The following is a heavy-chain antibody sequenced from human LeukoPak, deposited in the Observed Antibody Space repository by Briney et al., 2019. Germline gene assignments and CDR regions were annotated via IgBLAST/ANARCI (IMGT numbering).Heavy chain of an antibody. V-gene: IGHV4-61*02. Sequence: SQTLCLTCTVSGDSISSVNYYWSCIRQPAGKGLEWIGRIYTSGSTNYNPSLKSRLTISVDTSKNQFSLKLSTVTAADTAVYYCARDDREGYFDYWGQGTLVTVSS. CDR2: IYTSGST. J-gene: IGHJ4*02. CDR3: ARDDREGYFDY. D-gene: IGHD5-24*01. CDR1: GDSISSVNYY.